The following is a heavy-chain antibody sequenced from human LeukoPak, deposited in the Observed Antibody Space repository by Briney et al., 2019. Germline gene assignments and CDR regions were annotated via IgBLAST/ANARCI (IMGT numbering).Heavy chain of an antibody. Sequence: KPSETLSLTCTVSGDSISSGDYCWSWIRQPAGKGLEWIGRISSSGSTNYNPSLKSRVTISVDTSKNQFSLKLSSVTAADTAVYFCARGPYSYDSSGAFDIWGQGTMVSVSS. V-gene: IGHV4-61*02. CDR1: GDSISSGDYC. J-gene: IGHJ3*02. D-gene: IGHD3-22*01. CDR2: ISSSGST. CDR3: ARGPYSYDSSGAFDI.